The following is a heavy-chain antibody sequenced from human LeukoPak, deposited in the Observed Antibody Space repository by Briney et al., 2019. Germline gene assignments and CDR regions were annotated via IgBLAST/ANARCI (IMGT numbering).Heavy chain of an antibody. D-gene: IGHD1-26*01. Sequence: SETLSLTCTVSGGSISSYYWSWIRQPPGKGLEWIGYIYYSGSTNYNPSLKSRVTISVDTSENQFSLKLSSVTAADTAVYYCARDLGSYTDYWGQGTPVTVSS. CDR1: GGSISSYY. V-gene: IGHV4-59*12. J-gene: IGHJ4*02. CDR2: IYYSGST. CDR3: ARDLGSYTDY.